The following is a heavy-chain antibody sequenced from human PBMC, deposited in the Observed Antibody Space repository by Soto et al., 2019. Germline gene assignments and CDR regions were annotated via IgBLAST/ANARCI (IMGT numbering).Heavy chain of an antibody. CDR1: GYTFTSYY. CDR2: INPSGGST. V-gene: IGHV1-46*01. Sequence: ASVKVSCKASGYTFTSYYMHWVRQAPGQGLEWMGIINPSGGSTSYAQKFQGRVTMTRDTSTSTVYMELSSLRSEDTAVYYCARDLREIVVHQKWFDPWGQGTLVTV. CDR3: ARDLREIVVHQKWFDP. J-gene: IGHJ5*02. D-gene: IGHD3-22*01.